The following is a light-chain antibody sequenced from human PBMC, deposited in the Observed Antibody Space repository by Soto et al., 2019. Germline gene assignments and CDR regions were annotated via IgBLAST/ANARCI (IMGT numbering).Light chain of an antibody. CDR1: QSVSSSY. V-gene: IGKV3D-20*02. CDR2: GAS. Sequence: ETVFTQSPVTLSLSPGERGTLSCRASQSVSSSYLAWYQQKPGQATRLIIYGASSRANGIPDRFSGSGSGTDFTLTISSLEPEDFAFYYCQQRSNWHPITFGQGTRLEIK. CDR3: QQRSNWHPIT. J-gene: IGKJ5*01.